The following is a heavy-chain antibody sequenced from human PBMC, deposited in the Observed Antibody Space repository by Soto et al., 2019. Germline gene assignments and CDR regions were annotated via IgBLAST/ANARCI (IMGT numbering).Heavy chain of an antibody. CDR1: GFTFSGSE. D-gene: IGHD3-9*01. Sequence: QVQLVESGGGVVQSGRSLRLSCAASGFTFSGSEMHWVRQAPGKGLEWVAFISYDGDNKYYADSVKGRFTVSRDNSRNTLHLQMDSLRPEDTAVYSCPRASYFSDKTAYYAKSHKWFDPWGQGTLLTVSS. CDR2: ISYDGDNK. J-gene: IGHJ5*02. V-gene: IGHV3-30-3*01. CDR3: PRASYFSDKTAYYAKSHKWFDP.